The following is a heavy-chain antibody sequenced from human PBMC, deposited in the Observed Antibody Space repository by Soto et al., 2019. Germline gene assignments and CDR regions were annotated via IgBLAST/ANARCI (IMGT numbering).Heavy chain of an antibody. CDR3: ARGQRFSDWFDP. D-gene: IGHD3-3*01. V-gene: IGHV4-4*07. CDR1: GGTISGYY. J-gene: IGHJ5*02. CDR2: IYSSGNT. Sequence: SETLSLTCSVSGGTISGYYWTWIRQPAGKGLEWIGRIYSSGNTKYNHSLQSRVTMSLDTSNNQFSLRLTSVTADDTAVYYCARGQRFSDWFDPWGKGPLVTVSS.